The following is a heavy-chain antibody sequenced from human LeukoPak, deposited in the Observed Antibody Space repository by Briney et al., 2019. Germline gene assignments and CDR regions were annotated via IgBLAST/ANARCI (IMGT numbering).Heavy chain of an antibody. V-gene: IGHV3-30-3*01. D-gene: IGHD6-13*01. Sequence: PGGSLRLSCAASGFTFSSYAMHWVRQAPGKGLEWVAVISYDGSNKYYADSVKGRFTISRDNSKNTLYLQMNSLRAEDTAVYYCARGEIYSSSWYPSTYWGQGTLVTVSS. CDR1: GFTFSSYA. J-gene: IGHJ4*02. CDR2: ISYDGSNK. CDR3: ARGEIYSSSWYPSTY.